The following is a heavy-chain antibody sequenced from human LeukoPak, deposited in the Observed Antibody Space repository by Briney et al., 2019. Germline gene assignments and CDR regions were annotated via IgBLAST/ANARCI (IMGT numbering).Heavy chain of an antibody. Sequence: PSQTLSLTCTVSGGPISSGGYSWSWIRQPPGKGLEWIGNIHHSGGTYYNPSLKSRLTISVDRSKNQFSLTLNSVTAADTAAYFCARDLPLAAAAKDVFDLWGQGTLVTVSS. D-gene: IGHD6-13*01. CDR2: IHHSGGT. V-gene: IGHV4-30-2*01. J-gene: IGHJ3*01. CDR1: GGPISSGGYS. CDR3: ARDLPLAAAAKDVFDL.